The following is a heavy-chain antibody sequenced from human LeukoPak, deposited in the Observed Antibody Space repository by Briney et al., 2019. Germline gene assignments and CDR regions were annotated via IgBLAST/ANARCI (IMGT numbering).Heavy chain of an antibody. CDR3: ARDVSSPGSGFDY. D-gene: IGHD2-15*01. V-gene: IGHV1-69*01. CDR1: GGTFSSYD. J-gene: IGHJ4*02. CDR2: IIPIFGTA. Sequence: SVKVSCKASGGTFSSYDISWVRQAPGQGLEWMGGIIPIFGTANYAQKFQGRVTITADESTSTAYMELSSLRSEDTAVYYCARDVSSPGSGFDYWGQGTLVTVSS.